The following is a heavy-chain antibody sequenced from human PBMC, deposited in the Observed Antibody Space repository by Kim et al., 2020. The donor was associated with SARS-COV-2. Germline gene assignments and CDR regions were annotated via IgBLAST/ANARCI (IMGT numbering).Heavy chain of an antibody. Sequence: GESLKISCKGSGYSFTNYWIVWVRQTPGKGLEWMGIIFPGDSDTRYSPSFQGQVTISADKSVSTAYLQGSSLKASDTAMYYCAGLGSGWVRLYYVDYWGQGTLVTVSS. V-gene: IGHV5-51*01. CDR3: AGLGSGWVRLYYVDY. J-gene: IGHJ4*02. CDR2: IFPGDSDT. CDR1: GYSFTNYW. D-gene: IGHD1-26*01.